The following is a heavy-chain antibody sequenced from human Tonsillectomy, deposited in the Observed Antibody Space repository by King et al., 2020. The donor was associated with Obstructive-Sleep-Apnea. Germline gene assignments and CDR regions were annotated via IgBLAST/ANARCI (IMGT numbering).Heavy chain of an antibody. CDR1: GFTFSSYG. V-gene: IGHV3-30*02. Sequence: VQLVESGGGVVQPGGSLRLSCAASGFTFSSYGMHWVRQAPGKGLEWVAFIRYDGSNKYYADSVKGRFTISRDNSKNTLYLQMNSLRAEDTAVYYCAKKLEAPYYYDSSGSLSGMDVWGQGTTVTVSS. CDR3: AKKLEAPYYYDSSGSLSGMDV. J-gene: IGHJ6*02. CDR2: IRYDGSNK. D-gene: IGHD3-22*01.